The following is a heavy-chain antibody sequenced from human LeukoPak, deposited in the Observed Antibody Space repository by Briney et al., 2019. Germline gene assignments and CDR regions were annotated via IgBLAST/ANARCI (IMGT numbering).Heavy chain of an antibody. J-gene: IGHJ5*01. Sequence: GASVKVSCKASGYTFNGYYMHWVRQAPGQGLEWMGRINPNSGGTNYAQKFQGRVTMTRDTSISTAYMELSRLRSDDTAVYYCARDLRGPYYYDSSGYYHNWFDPWGQGTLVTVSS. CDR3: ARDLRGPYYYDSSGYYHNWFDP. CDR2: INPNSGGT. D-gene: IGHD3-22*01. V-gene: IGHV1-2*06. CDR1: GYTFNGYY.